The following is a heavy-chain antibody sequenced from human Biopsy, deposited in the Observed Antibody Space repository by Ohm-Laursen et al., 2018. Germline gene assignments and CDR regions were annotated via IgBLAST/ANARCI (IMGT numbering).Heavy chain of an antibody. J-gene: IGHJ2*01. D-gene: IGHD3-22*01. CDR2: TSYSGTT. V-gene: IGHV4-31*01. CDR1: GGSIGGGEYY. Sequence: TLSLTCTVSGGSIGGGEYYWNWIRQHPGKGLEWIGLTSYSGTTFYNPSLERLLTISIDTSKNHFSLNLRSVTAADTDVYYCARGVPHYDGSGFPLAGYWYFDLWGRGTLVTVSS. CDR3: ARGVPHYDGSGFPLAGYWYFDL.